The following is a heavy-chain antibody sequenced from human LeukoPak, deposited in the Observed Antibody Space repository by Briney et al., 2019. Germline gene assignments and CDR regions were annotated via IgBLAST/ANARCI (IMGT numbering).Heavy chain of an antibody. D-gene: IGHD3-22*01. CDR2: ISYDGSNK. CDR1: GFTFSSYG. J-gene: IGHJ4*02. CDR3: AKDTHHYYDSSGYFGYFDY. Sequence: PGRSLRLSCAASGFTFSSYGMHWVRQAPGKGLEWVAVISYDGSNKYYADSVKGRFTISRDNSKNTLYLQMNSLRAEDTAVYYCAKDTHHYYDSSGYFGYFDYWGQGTLVTVSS. V-gene: IGHV3-30*18.